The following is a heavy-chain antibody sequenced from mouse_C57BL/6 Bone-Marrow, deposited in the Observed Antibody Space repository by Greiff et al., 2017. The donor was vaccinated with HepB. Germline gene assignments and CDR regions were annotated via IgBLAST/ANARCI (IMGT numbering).Heavy chain of an antibody. Sequence: EVQLQQSGPELVKPGASVKISCKASGYTFTDYYMNWVKQSHGKSLEWIGDINPNNGGTSYNQKFKGKATLTVDKSSSTAYMALRSLTSEDSAVYYCASQGGAMDYWGQGTSVTVSS. CDR3: ASQGGAMDY. CDR2: INPNNGGT. D-gene: IGHD3-3*01. J-gene: IGHJ4*01. CDR1: GYTFTDYY. V-gene: IGHV1-26*01.